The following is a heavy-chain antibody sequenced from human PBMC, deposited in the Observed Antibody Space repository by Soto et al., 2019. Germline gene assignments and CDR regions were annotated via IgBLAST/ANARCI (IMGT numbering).Heavy chain of an antibody. CDR1: GFTFSSFA. V-gene: IGHV3-23*01. D-gene: IGHD3-3*01. CDR2: IGSRGDST. J-gene: IGHJ6*02. CDR3: AKALRFLEWSLYRVGDMGYYYYGMDV. Sequence: PGGSLRLSCAASGFTFSSFAMSWVRQAPGKGLEWVSAIGSRGDSTYYADSVRGRFTISRDNSKNTLYLQMNSLRAEDTAVYYCAKALRFLEWSLYRVGDMGYYYYGMDVWGQGTTVTVSS.